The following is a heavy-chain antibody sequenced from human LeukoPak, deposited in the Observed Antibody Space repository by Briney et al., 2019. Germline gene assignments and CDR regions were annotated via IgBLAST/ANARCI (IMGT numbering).Heavy chain of an antibody. Sequence: GGSLRLSCAASGFTFSNYAMNWVRQAPGKGLEWVSVISGGGGSTYYADSVKGRFTISRDNSKNTLYLQMNSLRAEDTAVYYCARELGSSGPDYHYYYYGMDVWGQGTTVTVSS. CDR1: GFTFSNYA. V-gene: IGHV3-23*01. CDR2: ISGGGGST. D-gene: IGHD1-7*01. J-gene: IGHJ6*02. CDR3: ARELGSSGPDYHYYYYGMDV.